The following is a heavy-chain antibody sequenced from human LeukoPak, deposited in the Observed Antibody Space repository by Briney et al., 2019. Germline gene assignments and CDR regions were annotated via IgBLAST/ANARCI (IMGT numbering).Heavy chain of an antibody. CDR2: IYYSCIT. CDR3: ARHGDGGLHY. Sequence: SETLSLTCIVSGGSISSSSYFWGWIRQPPGKGLEWIGSIYYSCITYYNPSLKSRVTISKDTSKNQFSLKLSSVTAADTAIYYCARHGDGGLHYWGQGTLVTVSS. V-gene: IGHV4-39*01. D-gene: IGHD2-15*01. J-gene: IGHJ4*02. CDR1: GGSISSSSYF.